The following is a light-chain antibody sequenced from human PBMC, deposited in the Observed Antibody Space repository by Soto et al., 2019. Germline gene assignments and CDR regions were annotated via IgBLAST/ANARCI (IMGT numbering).Light chain of an antibody. CDR3: QEYNSWL. CDR1: QSISSW. J-gene: IGKJ1*01. CDR2: DAS. V-gene: IGKV1-5*01. Sequence: DIPMTQSPSTLSASVEDRVTITCRASQSISSWLAWYQQKPGKAPKLLIYDASSLESGVPSRFSGSGAATEFTLPVSRPQPADFASYYCQEYNSWLFGEGTKVDIK.